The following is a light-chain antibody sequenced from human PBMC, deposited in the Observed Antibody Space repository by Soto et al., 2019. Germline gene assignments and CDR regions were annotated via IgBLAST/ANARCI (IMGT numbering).Light chain of an antibody. J-gene: IGKJ4*01. CDR2: AAS. V-gene: IGKV1-27*01. CDR1: QGINNH. CDR3: QNYNSAPPAGT. Sequence: DFQMTQSPSSLSASVGDRVTITCRASQGINNHLAWFQQKPGKVPKVLIYAASTLQSGVPSWFSGSGSMTDFTPPISSLQPEDVATYYYQNYNSAPPAGTFGGGTKVEIK.